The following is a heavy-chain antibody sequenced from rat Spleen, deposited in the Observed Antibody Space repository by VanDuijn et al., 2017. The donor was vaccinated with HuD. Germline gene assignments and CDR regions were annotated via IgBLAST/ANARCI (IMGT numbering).Heavy chain of an antibody. D-gene: IGHD1-12*03. CDR1: GLSLTSNT. CDR2: VWGDGST. J-gene: IGHJ2*01. CDR3: ARDLDGYFDY. V-gene: IGHV2-1*01. Sequence: QVQLKESGPGLVQPSQTLSLTCTVSGLSLTSNTVHWVRQPPGKGLEWMGGVWGDGSTAYNSALKSRLSISRDTSKSQVYLKMNSLQTEDTTTYYCARDLDGYFDYWGQGVMVTVSS.